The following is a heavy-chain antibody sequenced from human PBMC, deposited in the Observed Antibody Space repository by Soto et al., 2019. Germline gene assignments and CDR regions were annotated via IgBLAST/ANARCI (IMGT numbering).Heavy chain of an antibody. CDR1: GFTFSSYA. Sequence: PGGSLRLSCAASGFTFSSYAMSWVRQAPGKGLEWVSAISGSGGSTYYADSVKGRFTISRDNSKNTLYLQMNSLRAEDTAVYYCAKVEGLPIDIVVVTATNGWLDPWGQGTLVTVSS. V-gene: IGHV3-23*01. J-gene: IGHJ5*02. D-gene: IGHD2-2*01. CDR3: AKVEGLPIDIVVVTATNGWLDP. CDR2: ISGSGGST.